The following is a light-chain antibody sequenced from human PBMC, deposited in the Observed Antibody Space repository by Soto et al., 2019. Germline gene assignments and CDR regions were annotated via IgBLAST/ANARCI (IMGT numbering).Light chain of an antibody. Sequence: EFVLTQSPGTLSLSPGERATLSCRASQTVRNNYLAWYQQKPGQAPRLLIYGASSRATGIPDRFSGSGSGTDFTLTISRLEPEDFAVYYCQQYGSSLGAFGPGTKVDIK. V-gene: IGKV3-20*01. CDR3: QQYGSSLGA. J-gene: IGKJ3*01. CDR2: GAS. CDR1: QTVRNNY.